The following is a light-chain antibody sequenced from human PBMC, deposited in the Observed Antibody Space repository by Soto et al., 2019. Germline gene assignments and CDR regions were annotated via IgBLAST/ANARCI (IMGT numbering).Light chain of an antibody. V-gene: IGKV3-11*01. J-gene: IGKJ4*01. CDR3: QHRKNWPLT. Sequence: EIVLTQSPATLSLSPGERATLSCRASQSVSSYLALYQQKPGQSPRLLIYDASNRATGIPARFSGSGSGTDFTLTISSLEPEDFAVYYCQHRKNWPLTFGGGTQVEIK. CDR1: QSVSSY. CDR2: DAS.